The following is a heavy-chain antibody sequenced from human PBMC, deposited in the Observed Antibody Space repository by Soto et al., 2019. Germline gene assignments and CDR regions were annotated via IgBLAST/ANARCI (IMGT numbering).Heavy chain of an antibody. J-gene: IGHJ4*02. CDR2: ISGSGGST. Sequence: GGSLRLSCPASGFTFSSYAMSWVRQAPGKGLEWVSAISGSGGSTYDADSVKGRFTISRDNSKNTLYLQMNSLRAEDTAVYYCAKYPPSEITIFASWGQGTLVTVSS. D-gene: IGHD3-3*01. CDR3: AKYPPSEITIFAS. CDR1: GFTFSSYA. V-gene: IGHV3-23*01.